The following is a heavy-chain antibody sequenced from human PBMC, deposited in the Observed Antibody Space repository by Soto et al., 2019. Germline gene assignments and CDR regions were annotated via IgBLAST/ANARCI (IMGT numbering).Heavy chain of an antibody. CDR2: ISYDGSNI. Sequence: LRLPWAAAECNFSGYGMHWIRQAPGKGLEWVAVISYDGSNIYYADSVKGRFTISRDNSKNTLYLQMNSLRAEDTAVYYCARVLWFDYYYYYGMDVWGQGTTVTVSS. CDR1: ECNFSGYG. D-gene: IGHD3-10*01. J-gene: IGHJ6*02. CDR3: ARVLWFDYYYYYGMDV. V-gene: IGHV3-30-3*01.